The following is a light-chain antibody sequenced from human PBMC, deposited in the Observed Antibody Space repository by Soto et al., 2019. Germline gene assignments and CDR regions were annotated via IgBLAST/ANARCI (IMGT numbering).Light chain of an antibody. V-gene: IGLV1-44*01. CDR1: SSNIGSNT. CDR2: SNS. J-gene: IGLJ2*01. CDR3: QSYDSSLSGSV. Sequence: QSVLTQPPSASGTPGQRVIISCSGSSSNIGSNTVNWYQQLPGTAPKLLIYSNSNRPSGVPDRFSGSKSGTSASLAITGLQAEDEADYYCQSYDSSLSGSVFGGGTKLTVL.